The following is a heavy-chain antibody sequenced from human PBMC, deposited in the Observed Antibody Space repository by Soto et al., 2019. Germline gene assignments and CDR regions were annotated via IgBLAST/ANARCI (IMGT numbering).Heavy chain of an antibody. CDR1: GGSISSYY. J-gene: IGHJ5*02. D-gene: IGHD2-2*01. V-gene: IGHV4-59*01. CDR2: IYYSGST. CDR3: AREGYLNWFDP. Sequence: QVQLQESGPGLVKPSETLSLTCTVSGGSISSYYWSWIRQPPGKGLEWIGYIYYSGSTNYNPSLKSRVTISVDTSMNQFSLELSSVTDADTAVYYCAREGYLNWFDPWGQGTLVTVSS.